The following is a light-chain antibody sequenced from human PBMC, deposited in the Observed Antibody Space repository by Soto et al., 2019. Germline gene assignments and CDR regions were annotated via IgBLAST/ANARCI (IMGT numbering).Light chain of an antibody. V-gene: IGLV2-14*01. CDR1: SSDIGGYKY. Sequence: QSALTQPASVSGSPGQSITISYTGTSSDIGGYKYVSWYQQHPGKAPKLMIYDVSNRPSGASNRFSGSKSGNTATLTISGLQGEDEDGYYCSSYTGGSTYVFAAGTKLTVL. CDR2: DVS. CDR3: SSYTGGSTYV. J-gene: IGLJ1*01.